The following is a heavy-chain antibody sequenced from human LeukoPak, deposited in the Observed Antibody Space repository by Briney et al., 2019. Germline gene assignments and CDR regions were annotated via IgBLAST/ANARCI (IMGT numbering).Heavy chain of an antibody. CDR2: IYYGGST. J-gene: IGHJ4*02. D-gene: IGHD6-13*01. Sequence: SETLSLTCTVSGGSISSYYWSWIRQPPGKGLEWIGYIYYGGSTNYNAPLKSRVTISVDTSKNQFSLKLRSVTAADTAVYYCARWVAASSIDYWGQGTLVTVSS. CDR1: GGSISSYY. V-gene: IGHV4-59*08. CDR3: ARWVAASSIDY.